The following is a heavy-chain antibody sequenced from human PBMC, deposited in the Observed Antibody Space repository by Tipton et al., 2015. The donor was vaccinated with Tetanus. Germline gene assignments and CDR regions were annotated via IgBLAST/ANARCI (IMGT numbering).Heavy chain of an antibody. CDR3: TRDCRIGSSGYSCYVLDY. CDR2: FNPNGGGDI. J-gene: IGHJ4*02. V-gene: IGHV1-2*06. D-gene: IGHD2-15*01. Sequence: QLVQSGPEVKKPGASVKVSCKASGYTFTGYSMHWVRQAPGQGIEWMGRFNPNGGGDISYAQKFAARASMTWDTSISTAYMELSSLTSDDTAVYYCTRDCRIGSSGYSCYVLDYWGQGTLVTVSS. CDR1: GYTFTGYS.